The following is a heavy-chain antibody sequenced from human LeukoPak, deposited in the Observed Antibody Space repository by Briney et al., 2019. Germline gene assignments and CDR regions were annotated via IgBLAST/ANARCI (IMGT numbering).Heavy chain of an antibody. J-gene: IGHJ6*03. V-gene: IGHV3-30*02. CDR2: IRYDGSNK. D-gene: IGHD2-2*01. CDR3: ARDRDIVVVPAVAPMDV. Sequence: PGGSLRLSCAASGFTLSSYGMHWVRQAPGKGLEWVAFIRYDGSNKYCADSVKGRFTISRDNSKNTLYLQMNSLRAEDTAVYYCARDRDIVVVPAVAPMDVWGKGTTVTVSS. CDR1: GFTLSSYG.